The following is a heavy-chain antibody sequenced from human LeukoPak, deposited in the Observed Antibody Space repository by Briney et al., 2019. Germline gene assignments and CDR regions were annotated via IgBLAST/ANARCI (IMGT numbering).Heavy chain of an antibody. V-gene: IGHV3-23*01. Sequence: GGSLRLSCAASGFTFSIYAMSWVRQAPGEGLEWVAGLHVSGSTHYADSVKGRFTVSRDNSKNTLSLQMNSLRAEDTAVYYCAKDCDSSGYYHAMFDYWGQGTLVTVSS. J-gene: IGHJ4*02. D-gene: IGHD3-22*01. CDR2: LHVSGST. CDR1: GFTFSIYA. CDR3: AKDCDSSGYYHAMFDY.